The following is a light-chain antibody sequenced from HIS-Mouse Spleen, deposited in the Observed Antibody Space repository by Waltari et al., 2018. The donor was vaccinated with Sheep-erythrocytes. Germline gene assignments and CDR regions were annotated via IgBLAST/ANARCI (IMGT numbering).Light chain of an antibody. CDR3: QQYCSSPLFT. V-gene: IGKV3-20*01. J-gene: IGKJ3*01. CDR2: GAS. Sequence: EIVLTQSPGTLSLSPGERATLSCRASQSVSSSYLAWYQQKPGQAPRLLTSGASSRATGIPDRFSGSGSGTEFTLTISRLEPEDFAVYYCQQYCSSPLFTFGPGTKVDIK. CDR1: QSVSSSY.